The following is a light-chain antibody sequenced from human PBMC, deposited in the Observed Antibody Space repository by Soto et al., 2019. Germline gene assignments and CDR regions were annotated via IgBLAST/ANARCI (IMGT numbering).Light chain of an antibody. J-gene: IGKJ1*01. V-gene: IGKV3-15*01. CDR3: QQYNNWPET. CDR1: QSVSSN. Sequence: IVLTQSAGTLSLSPGERATLSCRASQSVSSNLAWYQQKPGQAPRLLIYGASTRATGIPARFSGSGSGTEFTLTISSLQSEDFAVYYCQQYNNWPETFGQGTKVDNK. CDR2: GAS.